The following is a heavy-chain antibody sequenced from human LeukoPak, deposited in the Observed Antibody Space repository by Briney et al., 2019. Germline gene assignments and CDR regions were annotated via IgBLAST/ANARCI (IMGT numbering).Heavy chain of an antibody. CDR1: GFTFSSYG. J-gene: IGHJ6*03. CDR3: AKEARGVPEHYYYYYMDV. CDR2: IRYDGSNK. D-gene: IGHD3-10*01. Sequence: PGGSLRLSCAASGFTFSSYGMHWVRQAPGKGLEWVAFIRYDGSNKYYADSVKGRFTISRDNSKNTLYLQMSSLRAEDTAVYYCAKEARGVPEHYYYYYMDVWGKGTTVTISS. V-gene: IGHV3-30*02.